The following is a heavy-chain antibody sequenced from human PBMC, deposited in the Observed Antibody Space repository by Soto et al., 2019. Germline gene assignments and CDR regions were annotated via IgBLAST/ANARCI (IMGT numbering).Heavy chain of an antibody. V-gene: IGHV3-23*01. CDR3: AKDGQYRTDGFDV. D-gene: IGHD6-6*01. CDR1: VFTFSSHG. CDR2: LSRGGGTT. Sequence: EAQLLESGGDWAQPGGSLRLYCAASVFTFSSHGMSWVRQAPGKGLEWIAGLSRGGGTTYYADSVKGRFTISRDNSKNTLDLIMNSLKVEDTALYYCAKDGQYRTDGFDVWGQGTMVTVSS. J-gene: IGHJ3*01.